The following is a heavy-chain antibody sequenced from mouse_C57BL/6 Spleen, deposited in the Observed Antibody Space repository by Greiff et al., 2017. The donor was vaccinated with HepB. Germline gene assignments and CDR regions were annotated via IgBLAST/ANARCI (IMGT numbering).Heavy chain of an antibody. CDR1: GYTFTEYT. V-gene: IGHV1-62-2*01. CDR3: ARHEDLHYGSSAWFAY. CDR2: FYPGSGSI. J-gene: IGHJ3*01. D-gene: IGHD1-1*01. Sequence: QVQLQQSGAELVKPGASVKLSCKASGYTFTEYTIHWVKQRSGQGLEWIGWFYPGSGSIKYNEKFKDKATLTADNSSSTVYMELSRLTSEGSAVYFCARHEDLHYGSSAWFAYWGQGTLVTVSA.